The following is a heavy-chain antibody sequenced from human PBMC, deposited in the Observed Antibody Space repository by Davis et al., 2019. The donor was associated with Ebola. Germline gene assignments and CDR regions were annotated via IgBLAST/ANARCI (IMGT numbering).Heavy chain of an antibody. CDR3: TSSYYGSEINDY. V-gene: IGHV3-23*01. CDR2: ISGSGVST. Sequence: PGGSLRLSCAASGFTFSSYAMSWVRQAPGKGLEWVSAISGSGVSTYYADSVKGRFTISRDDSKNTAYLQMNSLKTEDTAVYYCTSSYYGSEINDYWGQGTLVTVSS. CDR1: GFTFSSYA. D-gene: IGHD3-10*01. J-gene: IGHJ4*02.